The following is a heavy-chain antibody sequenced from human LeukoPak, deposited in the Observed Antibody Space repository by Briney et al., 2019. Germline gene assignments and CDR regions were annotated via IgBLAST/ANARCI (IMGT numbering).Heavy chain of an antibody. Sequence: GGSLRLSCAASGFTFSSYAMSWVRQAPGKGLEWVSAISGSGGSTYYADSVKGRFTISRDNSKTTLYLQMNSLRAEDTAVYYCANREYSYGYAGYWGQGTLVTVSS. CDR3: ANREYSYGYAGY. J-gene: IGHJ4*02. CDR1: GFTFSSYA. CDR2: ISGSGGST. V-gene: IGHV3-23*01. D-gene: IGHD5-18*01.